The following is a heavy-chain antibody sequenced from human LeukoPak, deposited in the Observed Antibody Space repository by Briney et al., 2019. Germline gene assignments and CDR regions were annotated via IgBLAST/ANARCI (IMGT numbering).Heavy chain of an antibody. CDR3: ARKGWAARTFDY. CDR1: GGSISSYY. Sequence: SETLSLTCTVSGGSISSYYWSWLRQPPGKGLEWIGYIYYSGSTNYNPSLKSRVTISVDTSKNQFSLKLSSVTAADTAVYYCARKGWAARTFDYWGQGTLVTVSS. J-gene: IGHJ4*02. D-gene: IGHD6-6*01. V-gene: IGHV4-59*01. CDR2: IYYSGST.